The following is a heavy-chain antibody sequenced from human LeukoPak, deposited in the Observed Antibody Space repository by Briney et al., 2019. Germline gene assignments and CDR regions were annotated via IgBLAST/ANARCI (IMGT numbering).Heavy chain of an antibody. CDR2: ISCSGST. CDR3: AKYVWGSYPTFEDY. J-gene: IGHJ4*02. D-gene: IGHD3-16*02. Sequence: ASETLSLTCTVSGGSISSYYWSWIRQPPGKGLEWIGYISCSGSTNYNPSLKSRVTISVDTSKNQFSLKLSSVTAADTAVYYCAKYVWGSYPTFEDYWGQGTLVTVSS. CDR1: GGSISSYY. V-gene: IGHV4-59*01.